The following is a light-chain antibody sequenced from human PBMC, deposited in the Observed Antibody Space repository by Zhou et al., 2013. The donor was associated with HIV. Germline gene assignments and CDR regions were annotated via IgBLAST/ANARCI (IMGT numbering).Light chain of an antibody. Sequence: EIVMTQSPATLSVSPGERATLSCRASQSFGTKLAWYQQKPGQAPRLLIYGASIRDTGIPARFTGSGSGTEFTLTISSLQSEDFAIYYCQQYHDWVTFGGGPRWRSN. CDR1: QSFGTK. CDR3: QQYHDWVT. V-gene: IGKV3-15*01. CDR2: GAS. J-gene: IGKJ4*01.